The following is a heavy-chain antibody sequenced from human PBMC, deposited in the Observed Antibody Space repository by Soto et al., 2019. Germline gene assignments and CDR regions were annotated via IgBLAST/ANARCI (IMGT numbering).Heavy chain of an antibody. J-gene: IGHJ6*02. CDR3: ARGGTVTRGYYYGMDV. CDR2: IWYDGSNK. D-gene: IGHD4-4*01. V-gene: IGHV3-33*01. CDR1: GFTFSSYG. Sequence: QVQLVESGGGVVQPGRSLRLSCAASGFTFSSYGMHWVRQAPGKGLEWVAVIWYDGSNKYYADSVKGRFTISRDNSKNTLYLQMNSLRAEDTAVYYCARGGTVTRGYYYGMDVWGQGNTVTVSS.